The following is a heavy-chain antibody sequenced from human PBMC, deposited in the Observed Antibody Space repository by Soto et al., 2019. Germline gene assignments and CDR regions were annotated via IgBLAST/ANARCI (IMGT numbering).Heavy chain of an antibody. Sequence: GGSLRLSCAASGFSFRNNGMHWVRQAPGKGLEGVAIISYDGSKKYYADSVKGRFTISRDNSKNTLFLQMNSLRVEDTAVFYCAKDRVESGLGEIDYWGQGTLVTVSS. D-gene: IGHD3-16*01. CDR3: AKDRVESGLGEIDY. CDR1: GFSFRNNG. J-gene: IGHJ4*02. CDR2: ISYDGSKK. V-gene: IGHV3-30*18.